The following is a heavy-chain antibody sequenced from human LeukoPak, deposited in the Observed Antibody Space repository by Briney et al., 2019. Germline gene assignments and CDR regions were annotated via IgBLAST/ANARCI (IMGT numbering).Heavy chain of an antibody. CDR1: GFTFSSYG. CDR3: AKEMAPEGYSYGYDY. V-gene: IGHV3-30*02. J-gene: IGHJ4*02. Sequence: GGSLRLSCAASGFTFSSYGMHWVRQAPGKGLEWVAFIRYDGSNKYYADSVKGRFTISRDNSKNTLYLQMNSLRADDTAVYYCAKEMAPEGYSYGYDYWGQGTLVTVPS. CDR2: IRYDGSNK. D-gene: IGHD5-18*01.